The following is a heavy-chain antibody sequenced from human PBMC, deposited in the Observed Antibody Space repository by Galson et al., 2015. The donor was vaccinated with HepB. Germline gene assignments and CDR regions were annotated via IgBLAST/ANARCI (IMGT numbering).Heavy chain of an antibody. V-gene: IGHV3-21*01. CDR2: ISSSSTSI. J-gene: IGHJ4*02. CDR1: GFSFNRYT. Sequence: SLRLSCAASGFSFNRYTMNWVRQAPGKGLEWVSSISSSSTSIYYADSVKGRFTISRDNAKNSLYMQMNSLRAEDTAVYYCARVLGYCTSTSCPGGDYWGQGILVTVSS. CDR3: ARVLGYCTSTSCPGGDY. D-gene: IGHD2-2*01.